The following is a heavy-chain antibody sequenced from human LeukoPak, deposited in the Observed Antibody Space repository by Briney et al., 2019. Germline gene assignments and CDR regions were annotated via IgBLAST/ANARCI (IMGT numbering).Heavy chain of an antibody. CDR3: ARSHYYDSSGQFYYYYGMDV. CDR1: GFTFSSYW. CDR2: INSDGSSI. D-gene: IGHD3-22*01. V-gene: IGHV3-74*01. J-gene: IGHJ6*02. Sequence: GGSLRLSCAASGFTFSSYWMHRVRQAPGKGLVWVSRINSDGSSIRYADSVKGRFTISRDNAKKTLYLQMNSLRAEDTAVYHCARSHYYDSSGQFYYYYGMDVWGQGTTVTVSS.